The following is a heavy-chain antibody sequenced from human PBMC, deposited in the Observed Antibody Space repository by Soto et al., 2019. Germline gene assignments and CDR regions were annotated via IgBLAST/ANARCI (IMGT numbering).Heavy chain of an antibody. V-gene: IGHV1-46*01. CDR2: FDPSGSKT. J-gene: IGHJ4*02. Sequence: GASVKVSCKASGYTFTNYYLHWVRQAPRQGLEWVGAFDPSGSKTTYAEQFQGRVTMTGDTSTSAVSMELSSLRPDDTAVYYCVRFIVGGTLSTFWGQGTLVTVSS. CDR1: GYTFTNYY. D-gene: IGHD1-26*01. CDR3: VRFIVGGTLSTF.